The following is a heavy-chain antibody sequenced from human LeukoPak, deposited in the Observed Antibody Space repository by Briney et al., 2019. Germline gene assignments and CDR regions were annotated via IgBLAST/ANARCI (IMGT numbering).Heavy chain of an antibody. CDR1: GGSFSGYY. CDR3: AGVGRYSSSWPAFDI. D-gene: IGHD6-13*01. V-gene: IGHV4-34*01. J-gene: IGHJ3*02. CDR2: INHSGST. Sequence: SETLSLTCAVYGGSFSGYYWSWIRQPPGKGLEWIGEINHSGSTNYNPSLKSRVTISVDTSKNQFSLKLSSVTAADTAVYYCAGVGRYSSSWPAFDIWGQGTMVTVSS.